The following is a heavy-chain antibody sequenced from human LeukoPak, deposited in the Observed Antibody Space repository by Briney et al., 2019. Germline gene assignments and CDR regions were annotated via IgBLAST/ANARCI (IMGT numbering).Heavy chain of an antibody. J-gene: IGHJ4*02. CDR1: GFTFSTYG. CDR3: ARDMNIMISRGHFDY. V-gene: IGHV3-33*01. CDR2: IWYDGSIQ. Sequence: PGGSLRLSCAASGFTFSTYGMHWVRQAPGKGLEWVAVIWYDGSIQYYADSVKGRFTISRDNSKNTLSLQMNSLRAEDTAMYYCARDMNIMISRGHFDYWGQGTLVTVSS. D-gene: IGHD3-16*01.